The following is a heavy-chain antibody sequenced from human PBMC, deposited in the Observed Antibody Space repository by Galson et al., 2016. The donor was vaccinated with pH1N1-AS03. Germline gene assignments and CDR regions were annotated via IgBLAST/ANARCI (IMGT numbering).Heavy chain of an antibody. CDR2: ISSDSTTI. D-gene: IGHD1-26*01. CDR1: GFTFNHYS. V-gene: IGHV3-48*04. J-gene: IGHJ3*02. CDR3: ARTSGAYSGSAFDI. Sequence: SLRLSCAAPGFTFNHYSMNWVRQAPGKGLEWVSYISSDSTTIYYADSVKGRFTISRDNAKNSLYLQMNSLTAEDTAIYYCARTSGAYSGSAFDIWGQGTMVTVSS.